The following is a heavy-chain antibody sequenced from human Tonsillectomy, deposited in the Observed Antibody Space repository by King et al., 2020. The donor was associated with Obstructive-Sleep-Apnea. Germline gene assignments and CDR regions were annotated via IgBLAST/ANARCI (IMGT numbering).Heavy chain of an antibody. CDR3: ARENTYGYFLDY. CDR1: GYTFTGSY. V-gene: IGHV1-2*02. D-gene: IGHD5-18*01. CDR2: INPNSRGT. J-gene: IGHJ4*02. Sequence: QLVQSGAEVKKPGASMKVSCKASGYTFTGSYIHWVRQAPGQGLEWMGWINPNSRGTNYAQKFQGMVTMTRDTSISTAYIELSRLRSDDTAVYYCARENTYGYFLDYWGQGTLVTVSS.